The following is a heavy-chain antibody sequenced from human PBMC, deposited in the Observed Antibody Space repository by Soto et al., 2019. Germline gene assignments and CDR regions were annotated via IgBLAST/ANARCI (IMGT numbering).Heavy chain of an antibody. J-gene: IGHJ4*02. CDR1: GLTFSSYA. D-gene: IGHD6-19*01. CDR2: ISGNGADT. V-gene: IGHV3-23*01. CDR3: GKERRGSGWFVCSY. Sequence: EVQLFESGGGLVQPGGSVRLSCTASGLTFSSYAMSWVHQAPEKGLAWISDISGNGADTSYADSVRGRFTISRDNSKDTLYLPMTSVRADDTAVYYCGKERRGSGWFVCSYWGQG.